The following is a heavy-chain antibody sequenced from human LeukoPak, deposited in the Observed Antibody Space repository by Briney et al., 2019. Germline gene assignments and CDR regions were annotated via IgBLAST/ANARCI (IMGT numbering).Heavy chain of an antibody. J-gene: IGHJ3*02. CDR1: GFTFSSYW. CDR2: INSDGSST. Sequence: PGGSLRLSCAASGFTFSSYWMHWVRQAPGKGLVWVSRINSDGSSTSYADSVKDRFTISRDNAKNSLYLQMNSLRAEDTALYYCAREPAAFDIWGQGTMVTVSS. V-gene: IGHV3-74*01. CDR3: AREPAAFDI.